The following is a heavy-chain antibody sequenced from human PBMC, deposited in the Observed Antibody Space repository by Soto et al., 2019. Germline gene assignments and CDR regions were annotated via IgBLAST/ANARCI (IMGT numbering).Heavy chain of an antibody. CDR3: ARDNDYGDYVLFDY. CDR1: GFTFSSYS. Sequence: EVQLVESGGGLAKPGGSLRLSCAASGFTFSSYSMNWVRQAPGKGLEWVSSISSSSSYIYYADSVKGRFTISRDNAKNSLYLQMNSLRAEDTAVYYCARDNDYGDYVLFDYWGQGTLVTVSS. D-gene: IGHD4-17*01. CDR2: ISSSSSYI. J-gene: IGHJ4*02. V-gene: IGHV3-21*01.